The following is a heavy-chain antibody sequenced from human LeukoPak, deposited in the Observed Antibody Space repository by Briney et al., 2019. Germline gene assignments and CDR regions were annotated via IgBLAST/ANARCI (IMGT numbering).Heavy chain of an antibody. Sequence: SETLSLTCTVSGGSISSYYWSWIRQPPGRGLEWIGYIYYSGYTNYNPSLKSRVTISVDTSKNQFSLKLSSVTAADTAVYYCARTTTVRGTYYMDVWGKGTTVTVSS. CDR3: ARTTTVRGTYYMDV. D-gene: IGHD3-10*01. CDR2: IYYSGYT. CDR1: GGSISSYY. J-gene: IGHJ6*03. V-gene: IGHV4-59*01.